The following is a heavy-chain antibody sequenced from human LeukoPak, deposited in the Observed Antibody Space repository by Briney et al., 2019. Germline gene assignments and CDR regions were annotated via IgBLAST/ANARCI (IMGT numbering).Heavy chain of an antibody. J-gene: IGHJ6*02. Sequence: SVKVSCKASGGTFSSYAISWVRQAPGQGLEWMGRIIPIFGIANYAQKFQGRVTITADKSTSTAYMELSSLRSEDTAVYYCARDVVTVSYYGMDVWGQGTTVTVSS. CDR1: GGTFSSYA. V-gene: IGHV1-69*04. CDR2: IIPIFGIA. D-gene: IGHD3-22*01. CDR3: ARDVVTVSYYGMDV.